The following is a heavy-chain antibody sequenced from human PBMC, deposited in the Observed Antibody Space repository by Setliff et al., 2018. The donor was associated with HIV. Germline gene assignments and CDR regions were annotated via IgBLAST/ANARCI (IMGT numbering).Heavy chain of an antibody. V-gene: IGHV3-49*04. CDR2: IRSKAYGGTT. CDR3: ARDFSYGYFFYGMDV. CDR1: GFTFGDYS. J-gene: IGHJ6*02. D-gene: IGHD5-18*01. Sequence: GGSLRLSCRGSGFTFGDYSMSWVRQAPGKGLEWVGFIRSKAYGGTTEYAASVKGRFTLSRDDSRNIAYLQMNSLKTEDAAVYYCARDFSYGYFFYGMDVWGQGTTVTVSS.